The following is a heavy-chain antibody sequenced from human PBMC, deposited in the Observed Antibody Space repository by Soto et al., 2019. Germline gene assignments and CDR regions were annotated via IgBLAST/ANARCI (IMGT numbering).Heavy chain of an antibody. CDR3: ARALGSYSSSWSKDY. V-gene: IGHV3-33*01. CDR1: GCTFRSYD. J-gene: IGHJ4*02. CDR2: LWYDGSNK. Sequence: AGPLRLSCAASGCTFRSYDIHWVRQAPCKGLEWVAFLWYDGSNKYYADSVKGRFTLSRDHSKNTLYLQMNSLRAEDTAVYYCARALGSYSSSWSKDYWGQGTLVTVSS. D-gene: IGHD6-13*01.